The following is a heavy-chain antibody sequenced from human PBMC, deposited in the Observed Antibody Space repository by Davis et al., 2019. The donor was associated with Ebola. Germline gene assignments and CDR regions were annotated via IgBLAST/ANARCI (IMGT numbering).Heavy chain of an antibody. J-gene: IGHJ5*02. Sequence: ASVKVSCKASGYTFTSYYMHWVRQAPGQGLEWMGIINPSGGSTSYAQKFQGRVTITADKSTSTAYMELRSLRSDDTAVYYCARLASSGWYPWFDPWGQGTLVTVSS. CDR1: GYTFTSYY. CDR3: ARLASSGWYPWFDP. CDR2: INPSGGST. V-gene: IGHV1-46*01. D-gene: IGHD6-19*01.